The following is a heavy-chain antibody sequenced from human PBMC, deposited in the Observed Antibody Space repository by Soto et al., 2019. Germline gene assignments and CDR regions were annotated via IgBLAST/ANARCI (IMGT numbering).Heavy chain of an antibody. D-gene: IGHD1-1*01. J-gene: IGHJ4*02. CDR1: GFTFDDYG. CDR2: ISWNSDII. Sequence: EVQLVESGGGLVQPGRSLRLSCVASGFTFDDYGMHWVRLVPGKGLEWVSAISWNSDIIDYVDSVKGRFTISRDNAKSSLFLQMNNLIPDDTALYYCAKAVVVGQNNWVKFFDSWGQGTLVTVSS. CDR3: AKAVVVGQNNWVKFFDS. V-gene: IGHV3-9*01.